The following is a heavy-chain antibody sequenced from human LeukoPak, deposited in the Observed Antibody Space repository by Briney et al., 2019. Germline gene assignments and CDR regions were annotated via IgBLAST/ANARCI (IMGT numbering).Heavy chain of an antibody. V-gene: IGHV4-59*08. CDR3: ARRTVVLDY. Sequence: GTLSLTCTVSGGSINNYYWSWVRQPPGKGLEWIGYIFYSGSTTYNPSLKSRVTISVDTSKNQFSLMLSSVTAADTAVYYCARRTVVLDYWGQGALVTVSS. CDR2: IFYSGST. D-gene: IGHD4-23*01. J-gene: IGHJ4*02. CDR1: GGSINNYY.